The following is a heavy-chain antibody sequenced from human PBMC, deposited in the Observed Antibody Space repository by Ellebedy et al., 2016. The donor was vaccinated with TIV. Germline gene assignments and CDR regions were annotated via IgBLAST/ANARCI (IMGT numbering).Heavy chain of an antibody. V-gene: IGHV4-59*01. CDR3: ARRRVAGYYGMDV. Sequence: SETLSLXCTVSGDSINNYYWTWIRQSPERGLEWIGHIHYSGSTNYNLSLKSRAAISIDKSKNKVSLNLMSVTATDTAVYFCARRRVAGYYGMDVWGQGTAVMVSS. CDR1: GDSINNYY. CDR2: IHYSGST. J-gene: IGHJ6*02.